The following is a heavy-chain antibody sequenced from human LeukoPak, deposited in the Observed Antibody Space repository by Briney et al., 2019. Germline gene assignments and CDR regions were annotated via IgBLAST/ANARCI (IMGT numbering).Heavy chain of an antibody. CDR2: IYYSGTT. CDR3: THTSY. J-gene: IGHJ4*02. CDR1: GGSISSSTYY. D-gene: IGHD3-16*01. V-gene: IGHV4-39*01. Sequence: ASETLSLTCTVSGGSISSSTYYWGWIRQPPGKGLEWIGSIYYSGTTYYNASLKSRVTISADTSKNQFSLKLTSVTAADTAVYCCTHTSYWGQGTLVTVSS.